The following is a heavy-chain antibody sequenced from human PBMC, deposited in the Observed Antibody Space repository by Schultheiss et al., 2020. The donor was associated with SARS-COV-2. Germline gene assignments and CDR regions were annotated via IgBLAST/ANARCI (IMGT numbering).Heavy chain of an antibody. D-gene: IGHD3-9*01. CDR3: ARVRYFDWLFIRRRGLACYFDY. CDR1: GGSFSGYY. Sequence: SETLSLTCAVYGGSFSGYYWSWIRQPPGKGLEWIGEINHSGSTNYNPSLKSRVTISVDTSKNQFSLKLSSVTAADTAVYYCARVRYFDWLFIRRRGLACYFDYWGQGTLVTVSS. CDR2: INHSGST. J-gene: IGHJ4*02. V-gene: IGHV4-34*01.